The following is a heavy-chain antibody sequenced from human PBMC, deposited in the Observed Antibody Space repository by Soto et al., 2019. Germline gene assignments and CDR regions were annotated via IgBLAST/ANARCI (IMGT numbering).Heavy chain of an antibody. D-gene: IGHD2-21*02. J-gene: IGHJ3*02. CDR1: GGSVSSGSYY. Sequence: PSETLSLTCTVSGGSVSSGSYYWSWIRQPPGKGLEWIGYIYYSWSTNYNPSLKSRVTISVDTSKNQFSLKLSSVTAADTAVYYCARDGCGGDCYWSDAFDIWGQGTMVTVSS. CDR2: IYYSWST. V-gene: IGHV4-61*01. CDR3: ARDGCGGDCYWSDAFDI.